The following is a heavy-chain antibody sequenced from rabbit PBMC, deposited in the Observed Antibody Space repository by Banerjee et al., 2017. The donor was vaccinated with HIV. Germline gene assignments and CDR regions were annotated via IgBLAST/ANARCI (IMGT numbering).Heavy chain of an antibody. J-gene: IGHJ6*01. CDR2: IDTGVSGDT. CDR1: GLDFSSSYW. V-gene: IGHV1S40*01. CDR3: AGYDGSLGYGMDL. D-gene: IGHD4-2*01. Sequence: QSLEESGGGLVKPGASLTLTCKASGLDFSSSYWRYWIRQAPGKGLEWVACIDTGVSGDTYYASWAKGRFTVSKTSSTTVTLQMTSLTAADTATYFCAGYDGSLGYGMDLWGPGTLVTVS.